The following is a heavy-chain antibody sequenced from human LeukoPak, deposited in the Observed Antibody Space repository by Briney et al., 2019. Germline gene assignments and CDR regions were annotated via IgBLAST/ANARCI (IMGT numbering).Heavy chain of an antibody. D-gene: IGHD3-3*01. CDR2: IHRSGSP. CDR1: LDSTTSNF. J-gene: IGHJ4*02. CDR3: AREIFGGYNLGAY. Sequence: SETLSLTCTVSLDSTTSNFWSWVRQPPGKGLEWIGEIHRSGSPNYNPSLQSRVTISIDRSRNQIALELSSVPAADTAVYYCAREIFGGYNLGAYWGRGILVTVSS. V-gene: IGHV4-4*02.